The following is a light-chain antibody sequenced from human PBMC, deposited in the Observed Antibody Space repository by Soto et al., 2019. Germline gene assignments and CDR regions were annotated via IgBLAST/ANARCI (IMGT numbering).Light chain of an antibody. Sequence: DIQMTQSPSSLSASVGDRVTITCRASQNINSYFSWYQKQPGKAPKLMTYTASSLQSGVPSRFSGSGSGKDFTLTISSLQPGDFATYYCQHGHSTPTFGGGTKVEIK. V-gene: IGKV1-39*01. CDR2: TAS. CDR3: QHGHSTPT. J-gene: IGKJ4*01. CDR1: QNINSY.